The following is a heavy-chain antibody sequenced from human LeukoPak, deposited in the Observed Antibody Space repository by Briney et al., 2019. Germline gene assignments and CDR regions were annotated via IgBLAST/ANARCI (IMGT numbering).Heavy chain of an antibody. CDR2: IRCDGSNK. J-gene: IGHJ4*02. V-gene: IGHV3-30*02. Sequence: PGGSLRLSCAASGFTFSSYGMHWVRQAPGKGLEWVAFIRCDGSNKYYADSVKGRFTISRDNSKNTLYLQMNSLRAEDTAVYYCAKAGSSGWYGDYWGQGTLVTVSS. D-gene: IGHD6-19*01. CDR3: AKAGSSGWYGDY. CDR1: GFTFSSYG.